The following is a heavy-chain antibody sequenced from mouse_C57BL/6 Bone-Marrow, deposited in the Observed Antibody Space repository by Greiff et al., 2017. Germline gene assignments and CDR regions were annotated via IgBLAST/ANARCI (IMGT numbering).Heavy chain of an antibody. CDR3: ARSQTAQATDFDY. CDR1: GYTFTSYG. D-gene: IGHD3-2*02. V-gene: IGHV1-81*01. Sequence: QVQLKESGAELARPGASVKLSCKASGYTFTSYGISWVKQRTGQGLEWIGEIYPRSGNTYYTEKFKGKATLTADKSSSTAYMELRSLTSEDSAVYFCARSQTAQATDFDYWGQGTTLTVSS. J-gene: IGHJ2*01. CDR2: IYPRSGNT.